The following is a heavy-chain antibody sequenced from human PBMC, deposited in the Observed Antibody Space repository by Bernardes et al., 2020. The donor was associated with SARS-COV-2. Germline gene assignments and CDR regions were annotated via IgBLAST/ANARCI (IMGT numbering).Heavy chain of an antibody. CDR2: IYYSWST. Sequence: SETLSLTCTVSGGSISSGGYYWSWIRQHPGKGLEWIGYIYYSWSTYYNPSLKSRVTISVDTSKNQFSLKLSSVTAADTAVYYCARDFRRKDIVVVPARYYYYGMDVWGQGTTVTVSS. CDR1: GGSISSGGYY. CDR3: ARDFRRKDIVVVPARYYYYGMDV. V-gene: IGHV4-31*03. D-gene: IGHD2-2*01. J-gene: IGHJ6*02.